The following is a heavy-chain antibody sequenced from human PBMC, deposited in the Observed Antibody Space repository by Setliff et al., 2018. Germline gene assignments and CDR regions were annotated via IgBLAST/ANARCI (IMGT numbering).Heavy chain of an antibody. CDR1: GGSVNSGYDN. V-gene: IGHV4-61*09. CDR3: ARASSGWYSAYYYYMDV. CDR2: INRRGST. D-gene: IGHD6-19*01. J-gene: IGHJ6*03. Sequence: SETLSLTCTVSGGSVNSGYDNWNWLRQPAGKGLEWIGHINRRGSTNFSPSLKSRVTISLDTSKNQFSLSLTSVTAADTAVYYCARASSGWYSAYYYYMDVWGKGTAVTVSS.